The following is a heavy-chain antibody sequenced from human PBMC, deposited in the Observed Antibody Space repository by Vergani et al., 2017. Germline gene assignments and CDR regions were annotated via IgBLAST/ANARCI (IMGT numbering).Heavy chain of an antibody. D-gene: IGHD3-10*01. Sequence: QVQLVQSGAEVKKPGSSVKVSCKASGGTFSSYAISWVRQAPGQGLEWMGAIIPIFGTANYAQKFQGRVTITADESTSTAYMELSSLRSEDTAVYYCARPEDGSGSYSYYYYYYGMDVWGQGTTVTVSS. CDR1: GGTFSSYA. CDR2: IIPIFGTA. V-gene: IGHV1-69*12. CDR3: ARPEDGSGSYSYYYYYYGMDV. J-gene: IGHJ6*02.